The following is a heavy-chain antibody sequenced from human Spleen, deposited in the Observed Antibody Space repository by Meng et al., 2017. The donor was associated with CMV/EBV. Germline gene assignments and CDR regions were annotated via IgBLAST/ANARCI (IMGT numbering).Heavy chain of an antibody. CDR1: GGSFSGYS. CDR2: LNHNGIT. D-gene: IGHD3-3*01. J-gene: IGHJ4*02. CDR3: ARAITIFGGYYFDY. V-gene: IGHV4-34*01. Sequence: WAVYGGSFSGYSWSWLRRPPGKGLKWIEELNHNGITNFNPSLKSRVTTSVDTSKNQFSLKLSSVTAADTAVYYCARAITIFGGYYFDYWGQGTLVTISS.